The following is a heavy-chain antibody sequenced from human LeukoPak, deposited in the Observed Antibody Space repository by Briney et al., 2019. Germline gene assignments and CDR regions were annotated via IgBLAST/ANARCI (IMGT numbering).Heavy chain of an antibody. J-gene: IGHJ6*02. V-gene: IGHV3-30-3*01. CDR2: ISYDGSNK. D-gene: IGHD3-3*01. Sequence: PGGSLRLSCAASGFTFSSYAMHWVRQAPGKGLEWVAVISYDGSNKYYADSVKGRFTISRDNSKNTLYLQMNSLRAEDTAVYYCARDRDFWASDYYYGMDVWGQGTTVTVSS. CDR1: GFTFSSYA. CDR3: ARDRDFWASDYYYGMDV.